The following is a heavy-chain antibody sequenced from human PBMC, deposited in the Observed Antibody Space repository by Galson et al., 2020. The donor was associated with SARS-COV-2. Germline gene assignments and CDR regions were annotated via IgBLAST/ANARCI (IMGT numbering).Heavy chain of an antibody. CDR1: GFTFSTYA. CDR3: VKDFLVQGTRFDY. CDR2: ISSNGGST. Sequence: GESLKISCSASGFTFSTYAMHWVRQAPGKGLEYVSAISSNGGSTYYADSVKGRFTISRDNSKNTLYLQMSSLRAEDTAVYYCVKDFLVQGTRFDYWGQGTLVTVSS. J-gene: IGHJ4*02. D-gene: IGHD3-10*01. V-gene: IGHV3-64D*06.